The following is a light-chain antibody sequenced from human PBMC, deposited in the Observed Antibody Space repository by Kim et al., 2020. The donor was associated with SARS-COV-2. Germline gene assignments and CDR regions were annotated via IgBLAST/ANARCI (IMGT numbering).Light chain of an antibody. CDR1: PSLSSS. CDR2: GAS. CDR3: QQYNNWPLT. V-gene: IGKV3-15*01. J-gene: IGKJ4*01. Sequence: SVSPGERAPLSCRASPSLSSSLAWHQQKPGQAPRLLIYGASTRATGIPARFSGSESGTEFTLTISSLQSEDFAVYYCQQYNNWPLTFGGGTRWIS.